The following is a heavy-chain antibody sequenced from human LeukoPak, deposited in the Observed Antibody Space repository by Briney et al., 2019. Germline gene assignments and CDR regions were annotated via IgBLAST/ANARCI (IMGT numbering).Heavy chain of an antibody. D-gene: IGHD4-17*01. CDR2: ISSSSSTI. CDR3: ASSGGFATVSAKPDY. CDR1: GFTFSSYS. V-gene: IGHV3-48*01. Sequence: GGSLRLSCAASGFTFSSYSMNWVRQAPGKGLEWVSYISSSSSTIYYADSVKGRFTISRDNAKNSLYLQMNSLRAEDTAVYYCASSGGFATVSAKPDYWGQGTLVTVSS. J-gene: IGHJ4*02.